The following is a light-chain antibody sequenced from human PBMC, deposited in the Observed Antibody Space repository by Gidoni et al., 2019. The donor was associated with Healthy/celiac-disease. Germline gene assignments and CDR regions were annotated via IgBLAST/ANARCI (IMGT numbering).Light chain of an antibody. J-gene: IGLJ2*01. CDR2: GNS. V-gene: IGLV1-40*01. Sequence: QSVLMQPPPVSGAPSQRVTISCTASSSNIGAGYDVHWYQQLPGTAPKLLIYGNSNRPSGVPDRFSGSKSGTSASLAITGLQAEDEADYYCQSYDSSLSGAVVFGGGTKLTVL. CDR1: SSNIGAGYD. CDR3: QSYDSSLSGAVV.